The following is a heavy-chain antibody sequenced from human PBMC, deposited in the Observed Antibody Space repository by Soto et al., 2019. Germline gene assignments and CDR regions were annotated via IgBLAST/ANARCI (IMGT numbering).Heavy chain of an antibody. V-gene: IGHV3-9*01. Sequence: GGSLRLSCAASGFKFDDYAMHWVRQAPGKGLERVSGINFNSANTAYAESVKGRFTISRDNAKNSLYLQMNSLRAEDTAFYFCAKDLRTRWILGNFDSWGQVTLVTVSS. J-gene: IGHJ4*02. CDR2: INFNSANT. CDR3: AKDLRTRWILGNFDS. CDR1: GFKFDDYA. D-gene: IGHD1-1*01.